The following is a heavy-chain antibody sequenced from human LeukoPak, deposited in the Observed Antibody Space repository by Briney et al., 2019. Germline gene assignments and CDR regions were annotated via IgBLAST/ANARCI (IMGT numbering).Heavy chain of an antibody. J-gene: IGHJ4*02. Sequence: GESLKISCKGFGYSFTSYWIGWVRQMPGKGLEWMGIINPSGGSTSYAQKFQGRVTMTRDTSTSTVYMELSSLRSEDTAVYYCARKPGTTVYFDYWGQGTLVTVSS. V-gene: IGHV1-46*01. CDR1: GYSFTSYW. CDR3: ARKPGTTVYFDY. D-gene: IGHD1-7*01. CDR2: INPSGGST.